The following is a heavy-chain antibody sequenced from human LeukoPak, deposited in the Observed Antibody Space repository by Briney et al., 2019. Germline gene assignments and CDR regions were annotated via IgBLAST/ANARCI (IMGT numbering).Heavy chain of an antibody. CDR1: GGSISSSNW. D-gene: IGHD3-10*01. V-gene: IGHV4-4*02. J-gene: IGHJ4*02. CDR3: ARDKGIIRGVIDY. Sequence: SETLSPTCVVSGGSISSSNWWSWVRQPPGKGLEWIGEIHHSESTNYNPSLKSRVTISLDKSKNQFSLKLSSVTAADTAVYYCARDKGIIRGVIDYWGQGTLVTVSS. CDR2: IHHSEST.